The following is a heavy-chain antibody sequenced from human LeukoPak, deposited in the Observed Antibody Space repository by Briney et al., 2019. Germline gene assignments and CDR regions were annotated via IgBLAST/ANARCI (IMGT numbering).Heavy chain of an antibody. J-gene: IGHJ6*02. CDR2: TSGSGGST. V-gene: IGHV3-23*01. Sequence: GGSLRLSCAASGFTSSTHAMSWVRQAPGKGLEWVSATSGSGGSTYYADSMKGRFSMSRDNSKNTLYLQMNSLRAEDTALYYCARGASVGGTTGYYYYGMDVWGQGTTVTVSS. CDR3: ARGASVGGTTGYYYYGMDV. CDR1: GFTSSTHA. D-gene: IGHD1-26*01.